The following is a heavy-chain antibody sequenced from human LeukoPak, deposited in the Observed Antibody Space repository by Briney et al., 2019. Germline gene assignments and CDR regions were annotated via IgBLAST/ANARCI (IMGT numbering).Heavy chain of an antibody. V-gene: IGHV3-21*04. Sequence: PGGSLRLSCAASGFTFSTYGMSWVRQAPGKGLEWVSAISSSSRYIYYADSVKGRFTISRDNAKNSLYLQMNSLRAEDTALYYCARSSGGYYYYMDVWGKGTTVTVSS. CDR2: ISSSSRYI. D-gene: IGHD2-15*01. CDR3: ARSSGGYYYYMDV. J-gene: IGHJ6*03. CDR1: GFTFSTYG.